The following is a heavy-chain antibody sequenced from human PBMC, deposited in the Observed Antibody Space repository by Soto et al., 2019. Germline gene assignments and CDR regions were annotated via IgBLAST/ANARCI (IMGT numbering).Heavy chain of an antibody. Sequence: QVQLVQSGADVKKPGSSVKVSCQASGVTFSSETLGWVRQAPGQGLEWVGGIIPLFGTASYAQKFQGRVTLTADESTSTVSMELSSLRSDDTAVYFCATELGENPASPFDAWGQGTLVTVSS. V-gene: IGHV1-69*01. J-gene: IGHJ4*02. CDR1: GVTFSSET. CDR2: IIPLFGTA. D-gene: IGHD3-10*01. CDR3: ATELGENPASPFDA.